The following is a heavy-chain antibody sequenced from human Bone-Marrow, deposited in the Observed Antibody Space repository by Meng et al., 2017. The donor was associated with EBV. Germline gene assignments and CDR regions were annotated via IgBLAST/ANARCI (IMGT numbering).Heavy chain of an antibody. V-gene: IGHV4-4*02. CDR1: GVSIGSTYW. CDR2: IYHSGST. CDR3: ARAYTYGSRDLPGH. J-gene: IGHJ1*01. Sequence: HLQGPAPGPVNPSATLSRTGSGPGVSIGSTYWWSWVRQPPGRWLEWLGQIYHSGSTNYNPSLKSRVIISVDKSKNHFSRRLTAVTAADTAVYYGARAYTYGSRDLPGHWGLGTLVTVSS. D-gene: IGHD3-10*01.